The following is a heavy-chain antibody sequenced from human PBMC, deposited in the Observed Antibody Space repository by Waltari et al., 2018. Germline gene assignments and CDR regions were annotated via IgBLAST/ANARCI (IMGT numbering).Heavy chain of an antibody. Sequence: QVQLVQSGAEVRKPGASVKVSCKASGYSLPSYDINWVRQATGQGPEWMGWVNPNSGNTGYGQRFQDRLIMTTDTSMTTAYMELINVTSEDTAIYYCARAAAPGKGAHWFDPWGQGTLVIVSS. CDR1: GYSLPSYD. CDR2: VNPNSGNT. J-gene: IGHJ5*02. V-gene: IGHV1-8*02. CDR3: ARAAAPGKGAHWFDP. D-gene: IGHD1-26*01.